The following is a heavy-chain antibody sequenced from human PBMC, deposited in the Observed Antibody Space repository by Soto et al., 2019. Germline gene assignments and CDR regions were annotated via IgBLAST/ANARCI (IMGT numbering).Heavy chain of an antibody. J-gene: IGHJ4*02. CDR3: ARDLARGGGSAGFDY. CDR2: IIPNSGGT. CDR1: GGTFSSYA. Sequence: GASVKVSCKASGGTFSSYAISWVRQAPGQGLEWMGGIIPNSGGTRYPQKFQGRVTMTRDTSISTVYMALTRLRSDDTAVYYCARDLARGGGSAGFDYWGQGTLVTVSS. D-gene: IGHD1-26*01. V-gene: IGHV1-2*02.